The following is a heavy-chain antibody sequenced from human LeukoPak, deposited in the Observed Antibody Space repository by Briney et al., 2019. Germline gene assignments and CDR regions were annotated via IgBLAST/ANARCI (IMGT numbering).Heavy chain of an antibody. CDR3: ARDMGGYIVLIPSPYYYYMDV. V-gene: IGHV1-46*01. J-gene: IGHJ6*03. Sequence: GASVKVSCKASGYTFTSYYMHWVRQAPGQGLEWMGIINPSGGSTSYAQKFQGRVTMTTDTSTSTAYMELRSLRSDDTAVYYCARDMGGYIVLIPSPYYYYMDVWGKGTTVTVSS. CDR2: INPSGGST. CDR1: GYTFTSYY. D-gene: IGHD2-8*01.